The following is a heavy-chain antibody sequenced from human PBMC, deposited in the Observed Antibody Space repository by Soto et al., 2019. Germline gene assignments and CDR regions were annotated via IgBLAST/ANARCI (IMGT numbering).Heavy chain of an antibody. Sequence: QVQLQESGPGLVKPSGTLSLTCAVSGGSISSSNWWSWVRQPPGKGLEWIGEIYHSGSTNYNPSIKSRVTISVDKSKNQFSLKLGSVTAADTAVYYCARRRVPAAPNNWFDPWGQGTLVTVSS. CDR2: IYHSGST. V-gene: IGHV4-4*02. CDR1: GGSISSSNW. CDR3: ARRRVPAAPNNWFDP. J-gene: IGHJ5*02. D-gene: IGHD2-2*01.